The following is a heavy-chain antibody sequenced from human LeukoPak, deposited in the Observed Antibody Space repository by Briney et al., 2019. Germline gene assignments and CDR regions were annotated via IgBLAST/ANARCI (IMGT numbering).Heavy chain of an antibody. CDR3: ARERGTLAVAGDAVDI. CDR2: INPNSGGT. Sequence: PGASVKVSCKASGYTFTGYYMHWVRQAPGEGLEWMGWINPNSGGTKYAQKFQGRVTMTRDTSINTAYMEVRRLTSDDTAVYYCARERGTLAVAGDAVDIWGQGTMVTVSS. CDR1: GYTFTGYY. V-gene: IGHV1-2*02. D-gene: IGHD6-19*01. J-gene: IGHJ3*02.